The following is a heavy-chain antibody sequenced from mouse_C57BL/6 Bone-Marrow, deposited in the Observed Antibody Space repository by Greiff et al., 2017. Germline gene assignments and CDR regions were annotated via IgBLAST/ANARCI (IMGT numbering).Heavy chain of an antibody. J-gene: IGHJ4*01. Sequence: QVQLQQPGAELVKPGASVKLSCKASGYTFTSYWMQWVKQRPGQGLEWIGEIDPSDSYTNYNQKFKSKATLTVDTSSSTAYMQLSSLTSEDSAVYYCARWGGSSSYWGQGTSVTVSS. V-gene: IGHV1-50*01. CDR3: ARWGGSSSY. D-gene: IGHD1-1*01. CDR2: IDPSDSYT. CDR1: GYTFTSYW.